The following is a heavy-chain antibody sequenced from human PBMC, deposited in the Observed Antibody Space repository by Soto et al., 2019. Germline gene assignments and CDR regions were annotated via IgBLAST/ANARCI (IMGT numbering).Heavy chain of an antibody. V-gene: IGHV4-31*03. CDR3: ARGDYDFSHNWFDP. CDR1: GGSITSGGSY. J-gene: IGHJ5*02. CDR2: IYYSGST. Sequence: QVQLQESGPGLVKPSQTLSLTCTVSGGSITSGGSYWSWIRQHPGKGLEWIGYIYYSGSTYYNPSLKSRVTISVDTSKNQFSLKLSSVTAADTAVYYCARGDYDFSHNWFDPWGQGTLVTVSS. D-gene: IGHD3-3*01.